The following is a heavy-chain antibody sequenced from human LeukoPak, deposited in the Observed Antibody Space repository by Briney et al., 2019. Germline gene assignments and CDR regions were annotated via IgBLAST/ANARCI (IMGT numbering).Heavy chain of an antibody. D-gene: IGHD1-1*01. CDR3: ARDLSDNYTIDY. CDR2: IYSGGST. V-gene: IGHV3-53*01. CDR1: GFTVSSNH. Sequence: PGGSLRLSCAASGFTVSSNHMSWVRQAPGKGLEWVSVIYSGGSTYYADSVQGRFTTSRDNAKNSLYLQMNSLRPEDTAIYYCARDLSDNYTIDYWGQGTLVTVSS. J-gene: IGHJ4*02.